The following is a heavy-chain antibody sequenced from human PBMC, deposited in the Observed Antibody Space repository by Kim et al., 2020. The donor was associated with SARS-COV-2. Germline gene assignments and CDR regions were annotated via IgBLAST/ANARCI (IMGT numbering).Heavy chain of an antibody. V-gene: IGHV3-33*01. CDR3: ARGGSSSWYCDY. Sequence: GGSLRLSCAASGFTFSSYGMHWVRQAPGNGLEWVAVIWYDGSNKYYADSVKGRFTISRDNSKNTLYLQMNSLRAEDTAVYYCARGGSSSWYCDYWGQGTLVTVSS. CDR1: GFTFSSYG. D-gene: IGHD6-13*01. CDR2: IWYDGSNK. J-gene: IGHJ4*02.